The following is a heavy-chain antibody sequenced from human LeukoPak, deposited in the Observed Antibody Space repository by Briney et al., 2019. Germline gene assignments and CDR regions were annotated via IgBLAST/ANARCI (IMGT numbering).Heavy chain of an antibody. CDR3: ARGPPYSSSSQRVDY. D-gene: IGHD6-6*01. V-gene: IGHV3-30*03. CDR1: GFTFSSYG. CDR2: ISYDGSNK. J-gene: IGHJ4*02. Sequence: GGSLRLSCAASGFTFSSYGMHWVRQAPGKGLEWVAVISYDGSNKYYADSVKGRFTISRDNSKNTLYLQMNSLRAKDTAVYYCARGPPYSSSSQRVDYWGQGTLVTVSS.